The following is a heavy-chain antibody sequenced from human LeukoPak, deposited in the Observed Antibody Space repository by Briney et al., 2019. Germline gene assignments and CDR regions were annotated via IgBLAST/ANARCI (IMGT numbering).Heavy chain of an antibody. CDR1: GYIFTGYY. J-gene: IGHJ4*02. CDR2: INPNSGDT. CDR3: AKSAQYSSAWFTGSFDY. D-gene: IGHD6-13*01. Sequence: GASVKVSCKTSGYIFTGYYIYWVRQAPGQGLEWMGWINPNSGDTHYAQMFQGRVTMTRDTSINAAYMELRRLRSDDTAVYYCAKSAQYSSAWFTGSFDYWGQGTLVTVSS. V-gene: IGHV1-2*02.